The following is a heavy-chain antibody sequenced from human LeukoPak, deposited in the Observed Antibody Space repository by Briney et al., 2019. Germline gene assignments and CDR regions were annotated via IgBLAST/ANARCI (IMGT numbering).Heavy chain of an antibody. V-gene: IGHV3-74*01. J-gene: IGHJ4*02. CDR1: GFTFSSYW. D-gene: IGHD3-22*01. Sequence: GGSLRLSCAASGFTFSSYWMHWLRQAPGKGLVWVSRISTDGSSTTYADSVKGRFTISRDNGKNTLYLQMNSLRAEDTAVYYCARELSGYYPTFDYWGQGTLVTVSS. CDR3: ARELSGYYPTFDY. CDR2: ISTDGSST.